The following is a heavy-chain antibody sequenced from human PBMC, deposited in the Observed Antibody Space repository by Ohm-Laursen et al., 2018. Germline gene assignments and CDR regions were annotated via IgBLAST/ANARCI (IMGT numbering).Heavy chain of an antibody. CDR1: GFIFSKYW. CDR2: IRKDGGET. J-gene: IGHJ3*02. Sequence: SLRLSCAASGFIFSKYWMTWVRQAPGKGLEWVANIRKDGGETYYVDSVKGRFTISRDNAKNSLYLQINSLKGEDTAVYFCARDPTFHAFDIWGQGTMVTVSS. V-gene: IGHV3-7*01. CDR3: ARDPTFHAFDI. D-gene: IGHD2/OR15-2a*01.